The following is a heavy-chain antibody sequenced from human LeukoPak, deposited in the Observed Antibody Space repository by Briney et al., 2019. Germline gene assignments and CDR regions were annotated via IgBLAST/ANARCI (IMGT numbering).Heavy chain of an antibody. V-gene: IGHV5-51*01. CDR1: GYSFTSYW. CDR3: ARGGSSPGNWFDP. D-gene: IGHD6-13*01. J-gene: IGHJ5*02. CDR2: IYPSDSDT. Sequence: GESLQISCKGSGYSFTSYWIGWVRHMPGKGLEWMGIIYPSDSDTRYNPSFQGQVIISADKSISTAYLQWGSLKASDTAMYYCARGGSSPGNWFDPWGQGTLVTVSS.